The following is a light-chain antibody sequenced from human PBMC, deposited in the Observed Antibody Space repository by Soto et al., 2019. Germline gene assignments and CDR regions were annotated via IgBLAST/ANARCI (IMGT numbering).Light chain of an antibody. V-gene: IGLV2-14*01. CDR3: GSYTSSRIYV. J-gene: IGLJ1*01. Sequence: QSALTQPASVSVSPGQSITISCTGTSSDVGGYNYVSWYQQHPGKAPKLMIYEVSNRPSGVSDRFSGSKSGNTASLTISGLQAEDEADYYCGSYTSSRIYVFGDGTKLTVL. CDR1: SSDVGGYNY. CDR2: EVS.